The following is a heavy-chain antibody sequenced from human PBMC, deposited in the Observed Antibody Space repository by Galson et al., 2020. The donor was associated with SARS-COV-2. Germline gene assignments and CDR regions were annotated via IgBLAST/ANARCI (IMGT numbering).Heavy chain of an antibody. CDR2: ITHSGST. Sequence: SETLSLTCAVYGGSFSAYYWTWIRQSPGKGLEWIGEITHSGSTNYNPSLKSRVTISVDTSKTQFSLKLSSVTAADTAVYYCARPPYCAGDCHSANWYFDLWGRGTLVTVSS. CDR1: GGSFSAYY. CDR3: ARPPYCAGDCHSANWYFDL. J-gene: IGHJ2*01. V-gene: IGHV4-34*01. D-gene: IGHD2-21*01.